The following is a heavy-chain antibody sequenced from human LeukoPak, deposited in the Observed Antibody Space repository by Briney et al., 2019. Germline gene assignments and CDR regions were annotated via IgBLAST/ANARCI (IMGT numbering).Heavy chain of an antibody. Sequence: PGRSLRLSCAASGFTFSRYGMHWVRQAPGKGLEWVAVISYDGSNKYYADSVKGRFTISRDNSKNTLYLQMNSLRAEDTAVYYCAKVARDRYCSSTSCYEDAFDIWGQGTMVTVSS. CDR3: AKVARDRYCSSTSCYEDAFDI. V-gene: IGHV3-30*18. CDR1: GFTFSRYG. J-gene: IGHJ3*02. D-gene: IGHD2-2*01. CDR2: ISYDGSNK.